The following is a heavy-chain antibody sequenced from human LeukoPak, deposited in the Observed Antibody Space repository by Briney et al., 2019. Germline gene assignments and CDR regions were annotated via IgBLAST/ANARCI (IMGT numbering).Heavy chain of an antibody. D-gene: IGHD2-8*01. CDR1: GFTFSSYG. Sequence: PGGSLRLSCAASGFTFSSYGMHWVRQAPGKGLEWGAVIWYDGSNKYYADSVKGRFTISRDNSKNTLYLQMNSLRAEDTAVYYCARDSCTNGVCYGDYWGQGTLVTVSS. CDR2: IWYDGSNK. J-gene: IGHJ4*02. CDR3: ARDSCTNGVCYGDY. V-gene: IGHV3-33*01.